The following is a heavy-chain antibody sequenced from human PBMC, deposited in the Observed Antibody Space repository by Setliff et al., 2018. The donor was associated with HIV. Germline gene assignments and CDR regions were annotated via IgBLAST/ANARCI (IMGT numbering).Heavy chain of an antibody. CDR3: ASGSGYCRNGVCYIGVHKNPDKYYSDY. V-gene: IGHV1-69*05. CDR2: SIPLLGTV. Sequence: ASVKVSCKASGDTFSNSALTWVRQALGQGLEWMGGSIPLLGTVKYAQKFQGRVTITTDELMTTAYMELSSLRSEDTAVYYCASGSGYCRNGVCYIGVHKNPDKYYSDYWGQGTLVTVSS. J-gene: IGHJ4*02. D-gene: IGHD2-8*01. CDR1: GDTFSNSA.